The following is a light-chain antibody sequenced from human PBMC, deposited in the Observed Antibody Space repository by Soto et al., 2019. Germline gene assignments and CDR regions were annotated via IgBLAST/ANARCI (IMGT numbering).Light chain of an antibody. CDR3: TSYTRSNTVV. J-gene: IGLJ2*01. CDR1: SSDIGSYDY. V-gene: IGLV2-14*01. Sequence: QSALTQPASVSGSPGQSITISCTGTSSDIGSYDYVSLYQQHPGKAPKLMIYDVSNRPSGVSNRFSGSKSGHTASLTISGLQAEDEADYYCTSYTRSNTVVFGGGTKLTVL. CDR2: DVS.